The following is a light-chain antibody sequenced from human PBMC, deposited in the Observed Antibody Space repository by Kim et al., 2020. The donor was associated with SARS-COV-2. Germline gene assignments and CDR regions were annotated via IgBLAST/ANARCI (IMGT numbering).Light chain of an antibody. CDR1: QSISSY. CDR3: LLIYTTPSS. J-gene: IGKJ5*01. Sequence: DIQMTQSPSSLSASVGDRVTITCRASQSISSYLNWYQQKPGKAPKLLIYAASSLQSGVPSRFSGSGSGTDFTLTISSLQPEDFATYFYLLIYTTPSSFGKGTRVEI. CDR2: AAS. V-gene: IGKV1-39*01.